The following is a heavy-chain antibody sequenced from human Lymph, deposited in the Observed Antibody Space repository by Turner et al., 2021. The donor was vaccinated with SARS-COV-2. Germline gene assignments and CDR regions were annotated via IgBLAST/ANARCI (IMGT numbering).Heavy chain of an antibody. CDR3: ARAGSGSYLSWFDP. CDR2: ISYDGINK. CDR1: GFTFSSYA. V-gene: IGHV3-30-3*01. D-gene: IGHD1-26*01. J-gene: IGHJ5*02. Sequence: SGFTFSSYAMHWVRQAPGKGLEWVAVISYDGINKYYADSVKGRFTISRDNSKNTLYLQMNSLRAEDTAVYYCARAGSGSYLSWFDPWGQGTLVTVSS.